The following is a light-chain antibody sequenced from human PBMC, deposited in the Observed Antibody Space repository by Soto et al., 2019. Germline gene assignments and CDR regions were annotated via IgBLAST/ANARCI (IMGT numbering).Light chain of an antibody. Sequence: DIQMTQSPSTLSASLGDRVTITCRASQTISSWLAWYQQKPGKAPKLLIYKASTLKSGVPSRFSGSGSGTDFTLTISSLEPEDFEVYYCQQRSNWPRTFGQGTKVDIK. CDR2: KAS. J-gene: IGKJ1*01. V-gene: IGKV1-5*03. CDR3: QQRSNWPRT. CDR1: QTISSW.